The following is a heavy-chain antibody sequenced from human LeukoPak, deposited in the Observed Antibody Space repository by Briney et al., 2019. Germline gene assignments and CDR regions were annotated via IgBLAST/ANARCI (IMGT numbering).Heavy chain of an antibody. D-gene: IGHD2-15*01. CDR2: ISSSGSTI. CDR3: AKDGYCSGGSCYTFDY. Sequence: GGSLRLSCAASGFTFSSYEMNWVRQAPGKGLEWVSYISSSGSTIYYADSVKGRFTISRDNAKNSLYLQMNSLRAEDTAVYYCAKDGYCSGGSCYTFDYWGQGTLVTVSS. J-gene: IGHJ4*02. CDR1: GFTFSSYE. V-gene: IGHV3-48*03.